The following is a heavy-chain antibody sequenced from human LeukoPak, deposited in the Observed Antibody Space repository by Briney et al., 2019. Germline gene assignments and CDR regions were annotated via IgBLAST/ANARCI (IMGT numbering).Heavy chain of an antibody. D-gene: IGHD3-10*01. Sequence: ASVKVSCKASGYTFTSYGISWVRQAPGQGLEWMGWISAYNGNTNYAQKLQGRVTMTTDTSTSTAYMELRSLRSDDTAVYYCAREYYGSGSYSLRFDYWGQGTVVTVSS. CDR3: AREYYGSGSYSLRFDY. CDR1: GYTFTSYG. J-gene: IGHJ4*02. V-gene: IGHV1-18*01. CDR2: ISAYNGNT.